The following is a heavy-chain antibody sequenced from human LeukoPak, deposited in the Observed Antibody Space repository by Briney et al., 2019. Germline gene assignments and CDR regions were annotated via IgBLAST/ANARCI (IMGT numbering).Heavy chain of an antibody. CDR2: INPSGGTT. J-gene: IGHJ4*02. CDR1: GYTFINYY. D-gene: IGHD5-18*01. Sequence: ASVKVSCKASGYTFINYYMHWVRQAPGQGLEWMGIINPSGGTTSYAQNFQGRVTMTRDTSTSTVYMELSSLRSEDTAVYYCAREIGPRQLHLWGSAFDYWGQGTPVTVSS. CDR3: AREIGPRQLHLWGSAFDY. V-gene: IGHV1-46*01.